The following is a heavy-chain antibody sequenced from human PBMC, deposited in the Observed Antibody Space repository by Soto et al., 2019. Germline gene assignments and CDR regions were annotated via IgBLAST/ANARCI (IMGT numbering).Heavy chain of an antibody. V-gene: IGHV4-31*03. CDR3: VRGGGEKCAMYDAFEI. J-gene: IGHJ3*02. CDR2: LYYNGDT. CDR1: GGSIRSGGYY. Sequence: QVQLQGSGPGLVKPSQTLSLTCTVSGGSIRSGGYYWTWIRQHPGKGLEWIGYLYYNGDTYYNPSLNGRVTISVDTPKNQFSLKLYSLTAADTAVYYFVRGGGEKCAMYDAFEIWGQGTMVTVSS. D-gene: IGHD2-21*01.